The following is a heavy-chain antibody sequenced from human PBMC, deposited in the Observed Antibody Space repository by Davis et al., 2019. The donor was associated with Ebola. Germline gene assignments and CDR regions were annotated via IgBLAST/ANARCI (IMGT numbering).Heavy chain of an antibody. Sequence: ASVKVSCKASGYTFTGYYMHWVRQAPGQGLEWMGRINPNSGGTNYAQKFQGRVTMTRDTSISTAYMELSRLRADDTAVYYCARGDGIVVVVAAVYGMDVWGKGTTVTVSS. J-gene: IGHJ6*04. D-gene: IGHD2-15*01. CDR1: GYTFTGYY. V-gene: IGHV1-2*06. CDR2: INPNSGGT. CDR3: ARGDGIVVVVAAVYGMDV.